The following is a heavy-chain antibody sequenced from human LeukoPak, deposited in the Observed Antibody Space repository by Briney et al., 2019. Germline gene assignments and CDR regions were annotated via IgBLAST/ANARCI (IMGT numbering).Heavy chain of an antibody. CDR3: AKGPTQYNSGWLT. V-gene: IGHV3-30*18. J-gene: IGHJ5*02. CDR1: GFTFSSYG. CDR2: ISYDGSNK. D-gene: IGHD6-19*01. Sequence: GGSLRLSCAASGFTFSSYGMHWVRQAPGKGLEWVAVISYDGSNKYYADSVKGRFTISRDNSKNTLYLQMNSLRAEDTAVYYCAKGPTQYNSGWLTWGQGTLVTVSS.